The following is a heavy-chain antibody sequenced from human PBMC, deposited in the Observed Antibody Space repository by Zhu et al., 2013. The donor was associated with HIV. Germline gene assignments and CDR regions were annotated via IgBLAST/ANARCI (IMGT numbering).Heavy chain of an antibody. V-gene: IGHV4-31*03. CDR3: ARSPSRNFYDSSGYYFDY. CDR1: GASISSDGYY. CDR2: IYYSGST. D-gene: IGHD3-22*01. Sequence: QVQLQESGPRLVRPSQTLSLTCTVSGASISSDGYYWTWIRQHAGKDLEWIGYIYYSGSTYYNPSLRGRLTISVDTSKNHFSLNLSSVTAADTAVYYCARSPSRNFYDSSGYYFDYWGQGTQVTVSS. J-gene: IGHJ4*02.